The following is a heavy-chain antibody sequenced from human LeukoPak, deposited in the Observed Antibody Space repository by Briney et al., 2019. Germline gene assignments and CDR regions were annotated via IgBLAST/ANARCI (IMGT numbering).Heavy chain of an antibody. CDR1: GGSISSYY. CDR2: IYTSGNT. CDR3: AREGRPDFFDY. J-gene: IGHJ4*02. V-gene: IGHV4-4*07. Sequence: PSENLSLTCTVSGGSISSYYWSWVRQPAGKGLEWIGRIYTSGNTNYNPSLKSRVTISVDKSKNQFSLKLSSVTAADTAVYYCAREGRPDFFDYWGQGTLVTVSS.